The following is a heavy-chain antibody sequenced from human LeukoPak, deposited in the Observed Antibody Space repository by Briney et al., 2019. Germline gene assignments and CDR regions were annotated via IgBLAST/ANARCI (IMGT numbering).Heavy chain of an antibody. V-gene: IGHV3-7*05. CDR2: IKEDGSDT. J-gene: IGHJ4*02. Sequence: GGSLRLSCAASGFTFSTYAMTWVRRAPGRGLEWVARIKEDGSDTYYVDSVKGRFTISRDKAKKTVYLQMNSLRVEDTAVYYCAREWWYLDYWGQGTLVTVSS. CDR1: GFTFSTYA. CDR3: AREWWYLDY. D-gene: IGHD2-15*01.